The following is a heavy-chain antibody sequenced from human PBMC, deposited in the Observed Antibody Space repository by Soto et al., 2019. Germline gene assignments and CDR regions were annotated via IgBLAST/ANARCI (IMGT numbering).Heavy chain of an antibody. J-gene: IGHJ4*02. V-gene: IGHV3-33*01. CDR3: ARDQTDSGGYSDS. CDR2: IWNDGSNE. Sequence: SLILSCEASGFTFSSYGMHWVRQAPGKGLEWVAIIWNDGSNEYYADSVKGRFTISRDNSKNTLYLQVSNLRAEDTAVYFCARDQTDSGGYSDSWGQGTLVTVYS. CDR1: GFTFSSYG. D-gene: IGHD3-22*01.